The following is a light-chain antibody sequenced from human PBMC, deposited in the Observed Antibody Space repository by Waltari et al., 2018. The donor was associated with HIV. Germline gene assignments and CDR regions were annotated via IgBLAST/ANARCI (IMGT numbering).Light chain of an antibody. Sequence: DIVMTQSPDSLAVSLGERATINCKSSQSVLYNSNSKNYLAWYQQKPGQPPKLLIYWASTRESGVPDRFSGSGSGTDFTLTISSLQAADVAVYYCQQYYSTPFTFGPGTKVDIK. J-gene: IGKJ3*01. V-gene: IGKV4-1*01. CDR2: WAS. CDR1: QSVLYNSNSKNY. CDR3: QQYYSTPFT.